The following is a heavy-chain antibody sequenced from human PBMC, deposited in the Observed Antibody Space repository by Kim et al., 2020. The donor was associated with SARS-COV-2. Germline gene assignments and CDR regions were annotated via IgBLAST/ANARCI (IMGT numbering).Heavy chain of an antibody. D-gene: IGHD6-13*01. V-gene: IGHV6-1*01. CDR3: TRSGYGNNWHPY. J-gene: IGHJ4*02. Sequence: SQTLSLTCAISGDSVSSNIAAWNWIRQSPSRGLEWLGRTYYTFKRYNDYAVSLKSRVTLNPDTSNNQFSLQLNSVTPEDSAVYYCTRSGYGNNWHPYWGQGTLVTVSS. CDR2: TYYTFKRYN. CDR1: GDSVSSNIAA.